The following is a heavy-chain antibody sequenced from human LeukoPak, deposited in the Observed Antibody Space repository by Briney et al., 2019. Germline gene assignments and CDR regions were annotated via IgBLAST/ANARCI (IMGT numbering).Heavy chain of an antibody. J-gene: IGHJ4*02. Sequence: GGSLRLSCAASGFTFSGHAMHWVRQAPGKGLECLAVTSYDGSNKYYADSVKGRFTISRDNSKNTVYPQMNSLRAEDTALYYCARDKAPSHIAVLDYWGQGTLVTVSS. D-gene: IGHD5-12*01. V-gene: IGHV3-30*04. CDR2: TSYDGSNK. CDR3: ARDKAPSHIAVLDY. CDR1: GFTFSGHA.